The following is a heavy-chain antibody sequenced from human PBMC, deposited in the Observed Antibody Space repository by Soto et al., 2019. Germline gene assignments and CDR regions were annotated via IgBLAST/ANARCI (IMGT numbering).Heavy chain of an antibody. V-gene: IGHV3-53*01. D-gene: IGHD3-10*01. CDR1: GFTVSSNY. Sequence: EVQLVESGGGLIQPGGSLRLSCAASGFTVSSNYMSWVRQAPGKGLEWVSVIYSGGSTYYADSVKGRFTISRDNSKNTLYLQMNSLRAEDTAVYYCAREVSTYYYGSGGIRPFYYFDYWGQGTLVTVSS. J-gene: IGHJ4*02. CDR2: IYSGGST. CDR3: AREVSTYYYGSGGIRPFYYFDY.